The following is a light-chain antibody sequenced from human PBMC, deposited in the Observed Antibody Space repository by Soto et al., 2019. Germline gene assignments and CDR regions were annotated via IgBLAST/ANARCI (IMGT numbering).Light chain of an antibody. CDR2: EVS. V-gene: IGLV2-14*01. Sequence: QSALTQPAAVSGSPGQSITISCTGTSSDIGGHNFVSWYQHHPGKAPKLLIYEVSYRASGVSNRFTGSKSANTASLTISGLQAEDEADYSCSSYTTSSYVVFGGGTKATVL. CDR1: SSDIGGHNF. CDR3: SSYTTSSYVV. J-gene: IGLJ2*01.